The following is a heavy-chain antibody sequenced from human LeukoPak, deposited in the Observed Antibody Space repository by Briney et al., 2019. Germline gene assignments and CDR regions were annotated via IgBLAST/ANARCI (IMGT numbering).Heavy chain of an antibody. Sequence: GAPVNVSCKASGYSFLNHDIHWVRQVPGQGLEWLGFISHRGHSTTHAQRLQGRASVTRDTSTSTVYMELNSLRSDDTAVYFCARGFSSGWHLGTGFDPWGQGTLVTVSS. CDR3: ARGFSSGWHLGTGFDP. CDR2: ISHRGHST. V-gene: IGHV1-46*04. CDR1: GYSFLNHD. J-gene: IGHJ5*02. D-gene: IGHD3-22*01.